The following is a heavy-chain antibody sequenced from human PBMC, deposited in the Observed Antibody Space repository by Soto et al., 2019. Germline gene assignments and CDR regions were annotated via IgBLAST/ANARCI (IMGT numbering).Heavy chain of an antibody. CDR2: IYWDDDK. Sequence: QITLKESGPALVKPTQTLTLTCTFSGFSLSTSGVGLAWVRQPPGKALEWLALIYWDDDKQYSTSLRSRLTITKDTSENQVVLTMTDMDPADTATYFCAHLTFYSDVSGLTAPVWFDPWGPGTLVTVSS. D-gene: IGHD6-19*01. J-gene: IGHJ5*02. CDR3: AHLTFYSDVSGLTAPVWFDP. V-gene: IGHV2-5*02. CDR1: GFSLSTSGVG.